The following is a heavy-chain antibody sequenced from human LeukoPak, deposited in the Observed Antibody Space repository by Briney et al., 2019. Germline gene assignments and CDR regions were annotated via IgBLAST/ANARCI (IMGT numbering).Heavy chain of an antibody. CDR2: ISGTGGST. D-gene: IGHD3-10*02. Sequence: GGTLRLSCAASGFTFGSYGMSWVRQAPGKGLEWVSVISGTGGSTYYADSVKGRFTISRDNSKNTLFLQMNSLRAEDTAVYYCAELGITMIGGVWGKGTTVTISS. J-gene: IGHJ6*04. V-gene: IGHV3-23*01. CDR3: AELGITMIGGV. CDR1: GFTFGSYG.